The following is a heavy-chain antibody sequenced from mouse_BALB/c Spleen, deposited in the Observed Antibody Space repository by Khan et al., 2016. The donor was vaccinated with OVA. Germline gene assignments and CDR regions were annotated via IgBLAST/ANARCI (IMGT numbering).Heavy chain of an antibody. V-gene: IGHV1S41*01. CDR1: GYTFTSYW. Sequence: DLVKPGASVKLSCKASGYTFTSYWINWIKQRPGQGLEWIGRIAPGSGSTSYNEMFKGTATLTVDTSSSTAYIQLSSLSAEDSAVYFCARSSYYCSSLYAIDYWGQGTSVTVSS. CDR3: ARSSYYCSSLYAIDY. J-gene: IGHJ4*01. CDR2: IAPGSGST. D-gene: IGHD1-1*01.